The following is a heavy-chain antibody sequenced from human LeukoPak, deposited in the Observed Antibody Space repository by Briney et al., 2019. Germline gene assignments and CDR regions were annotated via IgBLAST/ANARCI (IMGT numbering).Heavy chain of an antibody. J-gene: IGHJ4*02. D-gene: IGHD1-26*01. CDR3: ARRSGNFPYYFDY. V-gene: IGHV4-61*02. CDR1: GGSISSGSYY. Sequence: SETLSLTCTVSGGSISSGSYYWSWIRQPAGKGLEWIGRIYTSGSTNYNPSLKSRVTISVDTSKNQFSLKLSSVTAADTAVYYCARRSGNFPYYFDYWGQGTLVTVSS. CDR2: IYTSGST.